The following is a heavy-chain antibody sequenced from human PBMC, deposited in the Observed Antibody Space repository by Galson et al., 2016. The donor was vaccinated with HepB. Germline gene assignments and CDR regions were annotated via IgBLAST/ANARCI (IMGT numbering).Heavy chain of an antibody. CDR1: GYSFTNYW. CDR3: ARSSGSPPRDFDY. D-gene: IGHD1-26*01. CDR2: IDPSDSYT. Sequence: QSGAEVKKPGESLRISCKGSGYSFTNYWISWVRQMPGKGLEWMGRIDPSDSYTSYRPSFQGHVTISADKSISTAYLQWSSLKASDTAMYYCARSSGSPPRDFDYWGQGTLVTVSS. V-gene: IGHV5-10-1*01. J-gene: IGHJ4*02.